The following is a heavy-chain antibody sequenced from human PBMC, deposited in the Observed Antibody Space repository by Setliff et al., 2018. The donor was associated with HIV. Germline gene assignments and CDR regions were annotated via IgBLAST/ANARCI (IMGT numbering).Heavy chain of an antibody. CDR2: INHSGNT. CDR3: ARHHNTMVRGVAYFQH. V-gene: IGHV4-34*01. CDR1: GFTFTTYW. Sequence: KPSETLSLSCAASGFTFTTYWMSWVRQPPGKGLEWIGEINHSGNTNYNPSLKSRVTISVDTSKKQFSLKLSSVIAADTAVYYCARHHNTMVRGVAYFQHWGQGTLVTVSS. D-gene: IGHD3-10*01. J-gene: IGHJ1*01.